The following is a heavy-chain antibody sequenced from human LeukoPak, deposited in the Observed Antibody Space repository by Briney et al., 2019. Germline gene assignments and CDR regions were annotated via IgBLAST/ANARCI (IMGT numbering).Heavy chain of an antibody. CDR2: IYYSGST. Sequence: SETLSLTCTVSGGSISSYYWSWIRQPPGKGLEWIGYIYYSGSTNYNPSLKSRISISVDTSKNEFSLKLSSVTAADTAVYYCARTTEAHSWRTRYYDYYMDVWGKGTTVTVSS. V-gene: IGHV4-59*01. CDR3: ARTTEAHSWRTRYYDYYMDV. J-gene: IGHJ6*03. D-gene: IGHD6-13*01. CDR1: GGSISSYY.